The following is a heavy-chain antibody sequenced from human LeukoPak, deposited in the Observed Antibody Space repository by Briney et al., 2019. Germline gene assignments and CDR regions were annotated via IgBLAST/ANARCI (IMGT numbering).Heavy chain of an antibody. CDR3: ARTIFYGMDV. D-gene: IGHD2-21*01. Sequence: SETLSLTCTVSGGSISSSSYYWGWIRQPPGKGLEWIGSIYYSGSTYYNPSLKSRVTMSVDTSKNQSSLKLSSVTAADTAVYYCARTIFYGMDVWGQGTTVTVSS. CDR2: IYYSGST. J-gene: IGHJ6*02. V-gene: IGHV4-39*07. CDR1: GGSISSSSYY.